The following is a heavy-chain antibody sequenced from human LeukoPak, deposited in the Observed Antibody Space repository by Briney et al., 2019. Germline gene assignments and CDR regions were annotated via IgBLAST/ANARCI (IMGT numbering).Heavy chain of an antibody. D-gene: IGHD2-21*01. V-gene: IGHV3-48*02. CDR1: GFTFSTYS. Sequence: GGALRLSCVASGFTFSTYSINCIREAPGKGLGWISYITSDSSAMSYADSVKGRFTISRDNARNSLYLHMNSLSDEDTAMYFCVRDLLWAFDIWGQGTMVTVSS. CDR3: VRDLLWAFDI. J-gene: IGHJ3*02. CDR2: ITSDSSAM.